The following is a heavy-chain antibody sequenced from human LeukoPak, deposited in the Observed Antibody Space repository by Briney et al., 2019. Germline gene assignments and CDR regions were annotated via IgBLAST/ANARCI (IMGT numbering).Heavy chain of an antibody. CDR3: ARDRLYSSSSEDY. D-gene: IGHD6-6*01. Sequence: GGSLRLSCAASGFTFSSYWMSWVRQAPGKRLEWVANIKQDGSEKYYVDSVKGRFTISRDNAKNSLYLQMNSLRAEDTAVYYCARDRLYSSSSEDYWGQGTLVTVSS. V-gene: IGHV3-7*01. CDR1: GFTFSSYW. CDR2: IKQDGSEK. J-gene: IGHJ4*02.